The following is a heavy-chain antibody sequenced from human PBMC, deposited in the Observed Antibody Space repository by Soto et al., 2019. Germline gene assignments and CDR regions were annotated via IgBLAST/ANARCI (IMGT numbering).Heavy chain of an antibody. Sequence: LRLSCGASGFTFSSYAMSWVRHAPGKGLEWVSAISGSGGSTYYADSVKGRFTISRDNSKNTLYLQMNSLRAEDTAVYYCAKDQSPGEGYFDYWGQGTLVTVSS. CDR1: GFTFSSYA. CDR2: ISGSGGST. J-gene: IGHJ4*02. V-gene: IGHV3-23*01. CDR3: AKDQSPGEGYFDY.